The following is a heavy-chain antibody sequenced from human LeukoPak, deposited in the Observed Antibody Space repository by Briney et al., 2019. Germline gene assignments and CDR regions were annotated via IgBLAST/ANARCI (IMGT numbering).Heavy chain of an antibody. D-gene: IGHD5-24*01. V-gene: IGHV3-21*01. J-gene: IGHJ3*02. CDR3: AKHGMATIRGDAFEI. CDR1: GITFSSYS. Sequence: GGSLRLSCAASGITFSSYSMNWVRQAPGKGLEWVSSISSSSSYIYYADSVKGRFTISRDNAKNSLYLQMNSLRAEDTAVYYCAKHGMATIRGDAFEIWGQGTMVTVSS. CDR2: ISSSSSYI.